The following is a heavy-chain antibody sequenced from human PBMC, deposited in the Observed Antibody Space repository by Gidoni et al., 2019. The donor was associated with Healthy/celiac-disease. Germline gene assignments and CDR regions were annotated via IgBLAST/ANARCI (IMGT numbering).Heavy chain of an antibody. CDR1: GGTFSSYA. D-gene: IGHD3-3*01. J-gene: IGHJ6*02. Sequence: QVQLVQSGAEVKKPGSSVKVSCKASGGTFSSYAISWVRQAPGHGLAWMGGIIPIFGTANYAQKFQGRVTITADESTSTAYMELSSLRSEDTAVYYCARKGGFLEWSNYYDYGMDVWGQGTTVTVSS. CDR3: ARKGGFLEWSNYYDYGMDV. V-gene: IGHV1-69*01. CDR2: IIPIFGTA.